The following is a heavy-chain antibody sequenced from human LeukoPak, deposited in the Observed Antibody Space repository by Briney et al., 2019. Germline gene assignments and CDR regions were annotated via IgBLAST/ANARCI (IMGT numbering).Heavy chain of an antibody. CDR2: INHSGST. D-gene: IGHD1-26*01. V-gene: IGHV4-34*01. Sequence: SETLSLTCAVYGGSFSGYYWSWIRQPPGKGLEWIGEINHSGSTNYNPSLKSRVTISVDTSKNQFSLKLSSVTAADTAVYYCARLLRRGIPHRWFDPWGQGTLVTVSS. J-gene: IGHJ5*02. CDR1: GGSFSGYY. CDR3: ARLLRRGIPHRWFDP.